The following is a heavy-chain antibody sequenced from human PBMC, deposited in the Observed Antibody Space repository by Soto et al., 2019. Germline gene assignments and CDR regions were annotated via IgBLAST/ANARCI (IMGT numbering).Heavy chain of an antibody. D-gene: IGHD5-12*01. Sequence: EVHLVESGGGLVKPGGSLRLSCAASGFTFDSYAMTWVRQAPGMGLEWVASITSSSSYIYYADSLKGRFTISRDNAKNSLFLQMNSLRADDTAVYYCARARHSGFDLKYWGQGTLVTVSS. CDR2: ITSSSSYI. V-gene: IGHV3-21*01. CDR3: ARARHSGFDLKY. CDR1: GFTFDSYA. J-gene: IGHJ4*02.